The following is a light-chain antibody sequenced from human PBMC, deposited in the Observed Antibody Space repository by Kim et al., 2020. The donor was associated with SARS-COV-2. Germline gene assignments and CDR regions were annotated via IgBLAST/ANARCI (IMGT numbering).Light chain of an antibody. V-gene: IGKV1-12*01. CDR3: LQTDSFPRT. CDR1: QDISGW. CDR2: AAS. Sequence: DIQMTQSPSSVSASVGDTVTITCRASQDISGWLAWYQQKPGKAPTLLIYAASSVQSGAPSRFSGSGSGTDFALTISSLQPEDFATYYCLQTDSFPRTFGPGTKVDIK. J-gene: IGKJ3*01.